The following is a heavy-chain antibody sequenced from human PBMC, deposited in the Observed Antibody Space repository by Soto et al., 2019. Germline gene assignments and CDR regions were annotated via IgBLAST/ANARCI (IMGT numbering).Heavy chain of an antibody. J-gene: IGHJ1*01. CDR1: GGTFSSYA. CDR2: IIPIFGTA. Sequence: QVQLVQSGAEVKKPGSSVKVSCKASGGTFSSYAISWVRQAPGQGLEWMGGIIPIFGTANYAQKFQGRVTLTADESTITAYMELSSLISEDTAVYYCARGYCSGGSCYGDPAEYFQHWGQGTLVTVSS. V-gene: IGHV1-69*01. D-gene: IGHD2-15*01. CDR3: ARGYCSGGSCYGDPAEYFQH.